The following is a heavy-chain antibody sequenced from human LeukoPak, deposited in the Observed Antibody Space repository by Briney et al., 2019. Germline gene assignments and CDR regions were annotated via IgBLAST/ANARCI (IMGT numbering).Heavy chain of an antibody. CDR2: ISSSSSTI. CDR1: GFTFSSYS. CDR3: ARDSALNYDSLYYYYGMDV. J-gene: IGHJ6*02. V-gene: IGHV3-48*02. Sequence: GGSLRLSCAASGFTFSSYSMNWVRQAPGKGLEWVSYISSSSSTIYYADSVKGRFIISRDNAKNSLYLQMNSLRDEDTAVYYCARDSALNYDSLYYYYGMDVWGQGTTVTVSS. D-gene: IGHD3-3*01.